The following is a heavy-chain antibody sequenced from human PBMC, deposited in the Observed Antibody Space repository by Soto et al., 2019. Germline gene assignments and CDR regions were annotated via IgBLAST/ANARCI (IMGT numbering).Heavy chain of an antibody. CDR2: INHSGST. CDR1: GGSFSGYY. V-gene: IGHV4-34*01. D-gene: IGHD4-17*01. CDR3: ARTLGDYPRYGYYYMDV. Sequence: SETLSLTCAVYGGSFSGYYWSWIRQPPGKGLEWIGEINHSGSTNYNPSLKSRVTISVDTSKNQFSLKLSSVTAADTAVYYCARTLGDYPRYGYYYMDVWGKGTTVTVSS. J-gene: IGHJ6*03.